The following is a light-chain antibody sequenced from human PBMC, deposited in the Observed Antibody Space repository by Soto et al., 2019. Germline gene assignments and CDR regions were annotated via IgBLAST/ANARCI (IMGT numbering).Light chain of an antibody. J-gene: IGKJ1*01. V-gene: IGKV1-39*01. Sequence: DIQMTQSPSSLSASVGDRVTITCRASQSISSSLNWYQQKPGKAPKLLIYAASSLQSGVPSRFSGFGSVTDVTLTISSMQPEDFATYDCQQSYSTPWTVGQRTKVEIK. CDR2: AAS. CDR3: QQSYSTPWT. CDR1: QSISSS.